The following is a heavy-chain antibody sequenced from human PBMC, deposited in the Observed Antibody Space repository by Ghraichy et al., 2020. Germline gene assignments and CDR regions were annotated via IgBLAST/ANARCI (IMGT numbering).Heavy chain of an antibody. J-gene: IGHJ4*02. Sequence: GSLRLSCAASGFTFSSYGMSWVRQAPGKGLEWVSTISGSGSNTYYADSVKGRFTISRDNSKNTLYLQMNSLRAEDTAVYYCARDSSGSYWVYWGQGTLVTVSS. D-gene: IGHD1-26*01. CDR3: ARDSSGSYWVY. CDR2: ISGSGSNT. V-gene: IGHV3-23*01. CDR1: GFTFSSYG.